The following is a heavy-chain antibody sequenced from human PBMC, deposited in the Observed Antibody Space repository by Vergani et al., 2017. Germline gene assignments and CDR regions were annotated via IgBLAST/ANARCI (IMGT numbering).Heavy chain of an antibody. CDR2: INPSGGST. D-gene: IGHD2-21*01. V-gene: IGHV1-46*01. CDR1: GYTFTSYY. Sequence: QVQLVQSGAEVKTPGASVKVSCKASGYTFTSYYMHWVRQAPGQGLEWMGIINPSGGSTSYAQKFQGRVTMTRDTSTSTDYMELSSLRSEDTAVYYCARVSKLLNYYYYMDVWGKGTTVTVSS. J-gene: IGHJ6*03. CDR3: ARVSKLLNYYYYMDV.